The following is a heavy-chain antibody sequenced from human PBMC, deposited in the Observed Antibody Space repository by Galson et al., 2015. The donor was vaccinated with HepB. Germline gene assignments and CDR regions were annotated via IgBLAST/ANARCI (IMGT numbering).Heavy chain of an antibody. CDR1: GDSISSSNW. D-gene: IGHD1-26*01. CDR3: ARETVGASFDY. J-gene: IGHJ4*02. CDR2: ISHSGST. V-gene: IGHV4-4*02. Sequence: ETLSLTCAVSGDSISSSNWWSWVRQPPGKGLEWIGEISHSGSTNYNPSLKSRVTISVDKSKNQFSLKLSSVTAADTAVYYCARETVGASFDYWGQGTLVTVSS.